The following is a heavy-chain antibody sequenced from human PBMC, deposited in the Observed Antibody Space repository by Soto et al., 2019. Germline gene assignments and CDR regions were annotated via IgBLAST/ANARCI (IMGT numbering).Heavy chain of an antibody. CDR1: GYSISSGYY. V-gene: IGHV4-38-2*01. Sequence: SETLSLTCAVSGYSISSGYYWGWIRQPPGKGLEWIASIYHSGSTYYNPPLKSRVTISVDTSKNQFSLKLSSVIAADTAVYYCARGAATVTPGWFDPWGQGTLVTVSS. CDR2: IYHSGST. J-gene: IGHJ5*02. CDR3: ARGAATVTPGWFDP. D-gene: IGHD4-17*01.